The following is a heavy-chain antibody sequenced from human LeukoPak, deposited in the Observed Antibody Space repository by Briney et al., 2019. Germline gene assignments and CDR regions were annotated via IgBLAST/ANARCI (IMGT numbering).Heavy chain of an antibody. J-gene: IGHJ4*02. CDR2: INHSGST. V-gene: IGHV4-34*01. D-gene: IGHD3-16*02. CDR3: AGQPYVWGSYRQFDY. Sequence: SGTLSLTCSVSGVSINNYYWSWIRQPPGKGLEWIGEINHSGSTNYNPSLKSRVTISVDTSKNQFSLKLSSVTAADTAVYYCAGQPYVWGSYRQFDYWGQGTLVTVSS. CDR1: GVSINNYY.